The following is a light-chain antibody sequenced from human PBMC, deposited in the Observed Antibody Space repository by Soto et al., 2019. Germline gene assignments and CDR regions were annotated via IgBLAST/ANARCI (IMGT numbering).Light chain of an antibody. J-gene: IGLJ1*01. V-gene: IGLV2-14*01. CDR2: DVS. Sequence: QSALTQPASVSGSPGQSITISCTGTSSDVGGYNYVSWYQQHPGKAPKLMIYDVSNRPSEVSNRFSGSKSGNTASLTISGLQAEDEADYYCSSYTSSSTLLFGTGTKLTVL. CDR1: SSDVGGYNY. CDR3: SSYTSSSTLL.